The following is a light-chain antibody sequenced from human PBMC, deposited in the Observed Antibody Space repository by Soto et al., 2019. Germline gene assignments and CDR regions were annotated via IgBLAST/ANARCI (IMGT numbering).Light chain of an antibody. J-gene: IGKJ5*01. CDR1: QTISSTY. V-gene: IGKV3D-15*01. CDR2: ATS. CDR3: QQYNNWPRIT. Sequence: EIVLTQSPVTLSFSPGDRATLSCRASQTISSTYLAWYQQKPGQAPRLLIYATSTRATGIPDRFSGSGSGTEFTLTISSLQSEDFVVYYCQQYNNWPRITFGQGTRLEIK.